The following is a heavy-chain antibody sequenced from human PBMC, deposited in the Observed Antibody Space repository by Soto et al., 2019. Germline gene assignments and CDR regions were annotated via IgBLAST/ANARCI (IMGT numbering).Heavy chain of an antibody. CDR1: GGSLSGYY. Sequence: QVQLQQWGAGLLKPSETLSLTCAVYGGSLSGYYWSWIRQPPGKGLEWIGEINHSGSTNYNPSLRSRITISGDKYKNQFSLKLSSVTAADTALYYWARGSGNFDYWGQGTLVTVSS. CDR2: INHSGST. J-gene: IGHJ4*02. V-gene: IGHV4-34*01. D-gene: IGHD2-15*01. CDR3: ARGSGNFDY.